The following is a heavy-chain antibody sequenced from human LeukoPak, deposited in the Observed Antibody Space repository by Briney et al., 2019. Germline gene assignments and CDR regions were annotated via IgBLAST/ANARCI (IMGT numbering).Heavy chain of an antibody. J-gene: IGHJ5*02. CDR3: ARVYVTVVRGSWFDP. D-gene: IGHD3-10*01. CDR2: ITDTGST. CDR1: CGAFSGYS. V-gene: IGHV4-34*01. Sequence: SEALSLTCAVFCGAFSGYSWTWIRQPPGEGLEGIGEITDTGSTNYNRSLTSRLTISLDTSQNQLSLTLRSVTAADTAVYYCARVYVTVVRGSWFDPWGQGTLVTVSS.